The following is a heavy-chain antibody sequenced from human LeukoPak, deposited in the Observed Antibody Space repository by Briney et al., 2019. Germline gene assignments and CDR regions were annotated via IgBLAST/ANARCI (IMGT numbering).Heavy chain of an antibody. CDR3: ARGGHGHTQNDY. D-gene: IGHD5-24*01. CDR2: INPNTGGT. Sequence: ASVNVSCKASGYIFTDYHMHWVRHAPGQGLEWMGWINPNTGGTNYAQSFQGRVTMTRDTSITTSYMELSSLMSDDTALYYCARGGHGHTQNDYWGQGTLVTVSS. CDR1: GYIFTDYH. J-gene: IGHJ4*02. V-gene: IGHV1-2*02.